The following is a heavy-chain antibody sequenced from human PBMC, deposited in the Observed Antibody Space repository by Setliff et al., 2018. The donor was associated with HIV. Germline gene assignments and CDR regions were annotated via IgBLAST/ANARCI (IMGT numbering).Heavy chain of an antibody. CDR1: GYTFSYA. D-gene: IGHD2-21*02. CDR2: INAGNGNT. V-gene: IGHV1-3*01. J-gene: IGHJ6*02. Sequence: ASVKVSCKASGYTFSYAMHWVRQAPGQRLEWMGWINAGNGNTKYSQKLQGRVTITRDTSASKAYMELSSLRSEDTAVYYCASIDCGGDCYSYNYYAMDVWCQGTTVTVSS. CDR3: ASIDCGGDCYSYNYYAMDV.